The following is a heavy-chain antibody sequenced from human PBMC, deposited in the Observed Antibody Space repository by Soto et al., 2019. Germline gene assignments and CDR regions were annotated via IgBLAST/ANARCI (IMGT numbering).Heavy chain of an antibody. D-gene: IGHD2-21*02. J-gene: IGHJ4*02. CDR1: GYTFTSYY. CDR2: INPSGGST. CDR3: AREGRFIVVVTAVLDY. V-gene: IGHV1-46*01. Sequence: GASVKVSCKASGYTFTSYYMHWVRQAPGQGLEWMGIINPSGGSTSYAQKFQGRVTMTRDTSTSTVYMELSSLRSEDTAVYYCAREGRFIVVVTAVLDYWGQGTLVTVS.